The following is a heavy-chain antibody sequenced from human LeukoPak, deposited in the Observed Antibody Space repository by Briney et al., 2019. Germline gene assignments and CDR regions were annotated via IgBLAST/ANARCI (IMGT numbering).Heavy chain of an antibody. CDR3: ARVSDCGGDCYPGLFDY. J-gene: IGHJ4*02. D-gene: IGHD2-21*01. CDR2: IKQDGSEK. Sequence: GGSLRLSCAASGFTFSSYAMSWVRQAPGKGLEWVANIKQDGSEKHYVDSVKGRFTISRDNAKNSLYLQMNSLRAEDTAVYYCARVSDCGGDCYPGLFDYWGQGTLVTVSS. CDR1: GFTFSSYA. V-gene: IGHV3-7*01.